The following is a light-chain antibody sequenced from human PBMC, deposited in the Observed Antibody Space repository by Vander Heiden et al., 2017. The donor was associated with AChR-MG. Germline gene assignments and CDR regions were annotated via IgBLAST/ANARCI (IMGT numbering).Light chain of an antibody. CDR1: PSLLHSNGYDY. J-gene: IGKJ3*01. CDR3: MQALQTPRVT. CDR2: LGA. Sequence: DIAMNQSPPSLPVTPGKPASIPCRASPSLLHSNGYDYAESCQQQPGPYPPLLHFLGAKRAPGVPERFSSSRSGTDFTLRISRVEAEDVGVYYCMQALQTPRVTFGPGTKVDIK. V-gene: IGKV2-28*01.